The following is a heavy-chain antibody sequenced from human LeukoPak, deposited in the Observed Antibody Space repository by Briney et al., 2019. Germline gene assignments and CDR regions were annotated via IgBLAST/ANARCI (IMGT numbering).Heavy chain of an antibody. V-gene: IGHV4-34*01. J-gene: IGHJ4*02. CDR2: INHSGST. CDR3: ARDKGTSYLSSFDY. D-gene: IGHD6-6*01. Sequence: SETLSLTCAVYGGSFSGYYWSWIRQPPGKGLEWIGEINHSGSTNYNPSLKSRVTISVDTSKNQFSLKLSSVTAADTAVYYCARDKGTSYLSSFDYWGLGTLVTVSS. CDR1: GGSFSGYY.